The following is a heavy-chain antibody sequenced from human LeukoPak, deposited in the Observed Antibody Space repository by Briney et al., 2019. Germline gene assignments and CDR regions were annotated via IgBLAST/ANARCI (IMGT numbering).Heavy chain of an antibody. CDR1: RYTFSRYA. Sequence: GGSLRLSCAASRYTFSRYAMSRVRQAPGKGLEWVSALSGSGDSTYYADSVKGRFTISRDNSKNTLYLQMSSLRAEDTAVYYCAFKGAAGLYWGQGTLVTVSS. V-gene: IGHV3-23*01. CDR2: LSGSGDST. CDR3: AFKGAAGLY. D-gene: IGHD4/OR15-4a*01. J-gene: IGHJ4*02.